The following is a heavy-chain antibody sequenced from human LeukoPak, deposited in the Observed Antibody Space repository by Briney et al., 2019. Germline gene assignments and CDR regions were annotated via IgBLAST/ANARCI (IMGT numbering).Heavy chain of an antibody. Sequence: GGSLRLSCAASGFTFSSYGMHWVRQAPGKGLEWVAVIWYDGSNKYYADSAKGRFTISRDNSKNTLYLQMNSLRAEDTAVYYCARESGSAMVKDYWGQGTLVTVSS. CDR1: GFTFSSYG. CDR2: IWYDGSNK. D-gene: IGHD5-18*01. V-gene: IGHV3-33*01. CDR3: ARESGSAMVKDY. J-gene: IGHJ4*02.